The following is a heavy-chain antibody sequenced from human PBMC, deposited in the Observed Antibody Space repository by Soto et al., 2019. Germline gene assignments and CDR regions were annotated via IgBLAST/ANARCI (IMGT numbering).Heavy chain of an antibody. J-gene: IGHJ5*02. D-gene: IGHD3-3*01. V-gene: IGHV3-73*01. CDR3: STGDYIWFEH. CDR1: GFTFSDSA. Sequence: EVQLVESGGDLAQPGGSLKLSCAVSGFTFSDSAIHWVRQAPGKGLEWIGRIRNKTRDYATESAESVKGRFTISRDDSQNTASLVMNSVKREETAMYYCSTGDYIWFEHWGLGTLVTVSS. CDR2: IRNKTRDYAT.